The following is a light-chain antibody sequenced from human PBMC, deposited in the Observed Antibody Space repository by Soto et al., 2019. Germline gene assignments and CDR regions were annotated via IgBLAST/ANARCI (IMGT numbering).Light chain of an antibody. CDR3: QQSYSTPLT. CDR2: SAS. CDR1: QNIGNY. J-gene: IGKJ1*01. Sequence: EIQMTQSPSSLSASVGDRVIITCRASQNIGNYLNWYQQKPGKAPKLLIYSASRLQRGVPSSFSGSGSGTDFTLTISSLQPEDFATYYCQQSYSTPLTFGQGTKVDIK. V-gene: IGKV1-39*01.